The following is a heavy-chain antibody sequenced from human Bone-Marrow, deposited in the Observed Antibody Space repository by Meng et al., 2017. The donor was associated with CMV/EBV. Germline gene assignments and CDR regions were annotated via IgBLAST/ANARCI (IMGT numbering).Heavy chain of an antibody. CDR3: SRRGGGGYHNGAFDI. CDR2: IEQDDSED. D-gene: IGHD5-24*01. Sequence: GESLKISCVASGFSISSFWMSWVRQAPGKGLEWVANIEQDDSEDYHVDPVRGRFTISRDTAKNSVYLQMNSLRVDDTAVYYFSRRGGGGYHNGAFDIWGRGTMVTVSS. CDR1: GFSISSFW. J-gene: IGHJ3*02. V-gene: IGHV3-7*01.